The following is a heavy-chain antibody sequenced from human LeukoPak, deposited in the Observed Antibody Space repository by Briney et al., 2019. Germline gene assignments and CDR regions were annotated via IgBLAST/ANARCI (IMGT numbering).Heavy chain of an antibody. Sequence: GGSLRLSCAASGFTFSRFWMTWVRQAPGRGLEWVANIKEDGSEKNYVDSVKGRFTISRDNAKNSLYLQMNRLRAEDTAVYYCARYLSVGGGQGTLVTVSS. D-gene: IGHD2/OR15-2a*01. CDR1: GFTFSRFW. CDR2: IKEDGSEK. V-gene: IGHV3-7*01. J-gene: IGHJ4*02. CDR3: ARYLSVG.